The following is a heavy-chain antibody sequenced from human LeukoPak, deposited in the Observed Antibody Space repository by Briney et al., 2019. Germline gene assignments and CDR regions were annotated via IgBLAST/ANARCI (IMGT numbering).Heavy chain of an antibody. CDR3: ARLGGNSYYFDY. CDR1: GGSISSSSYY. D-gene: IGHD4-23*01. V-gene: IGHV4-39*07. Sequence: PSETLSLTCTVSGGSISSSSYYWGWIRQPPGKGLEWIGEINHSGSTNYNPSLKSRVTISVDTSKNQFSLKLSSVTAADTAVYYCARLGGNSYYFDYWGQGTLVTVSS. J-gene: IGHJ4*02. CDR2: INHSGST.